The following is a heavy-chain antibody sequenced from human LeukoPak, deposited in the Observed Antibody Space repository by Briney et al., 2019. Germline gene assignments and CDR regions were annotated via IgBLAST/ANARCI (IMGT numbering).Heavy chain of an antibody. CDR3: AKDVDIVATIPY. CDR1: GFTFNNFA. Sequence: GGSLTLSCAVSGFTFNNFAVIWVRQAPGGGLEWASAISGSGGRTSYGDSVTGSFTISRETSKNTLYLQMNSLRAEDTAVYYCAKDVDIVATIPYWGQGTLVTVSS. CDR2: ISGSGGRT. D-gene: IGHD5-12*01. V-gene: IGHV3-23*01. J-gene: IGHJ4*02.